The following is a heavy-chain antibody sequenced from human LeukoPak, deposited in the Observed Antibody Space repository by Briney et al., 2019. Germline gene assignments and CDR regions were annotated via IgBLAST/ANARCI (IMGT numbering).Heavy chain of an antibody. Sequence: PGGSLRLSCAASGFTFDDYAMHWVRQAPGKGLEWVSGIRWNSGSIGYADSVKGRFTISRDNAKNSLYLQMNSLRAEDTALYYCAKDINRWELLSFDYWGQGTLVTVSS. J-gene: IGHJ4*02. CDR2: IRWNSGSI. CDR3: AKDINRWELLSFDY. V-gene: IGHV3-9*01. CDR1: GFTFDDYA. D-gene: IGHD1-26*01.